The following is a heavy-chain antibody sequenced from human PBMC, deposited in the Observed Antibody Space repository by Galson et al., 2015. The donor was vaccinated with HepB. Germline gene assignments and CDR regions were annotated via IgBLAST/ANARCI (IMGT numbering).Heavy chain of an antibody. Sequence: SLRLSCAASGFTFSSYSMNWVRQAPGKGLEWVSSISSSSSYIYYADSVKGRFTISRDKAKNSLYLQMNSLRAEDTAVYYCARGGPYSGGYHFDYWGQGTLVTVSS. J-gene: IGHJ4*02. V-gene: IGHV3-21*01. CDR2: ISSSSSYI. CDR1: GFTFSSYS. CDR3: ARGGPYSGGYHFDY. D-gene: IGHD1-26*01.